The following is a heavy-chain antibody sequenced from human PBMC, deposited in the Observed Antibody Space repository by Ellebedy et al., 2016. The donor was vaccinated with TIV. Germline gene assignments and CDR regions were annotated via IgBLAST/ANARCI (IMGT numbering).Heavy chain of an antibody. Sequence: MPSETLSLTCTVSGDSIRSYYWTWIRQPPGKGLEWIGYIYHSGSTNYSPSLKSRVTISLDTSRNRFSLKMTSVIAADSAVYYCARGVRAWFDPWGQGVLVTVSS. CDR3: ARGVRAWFDP. CDR1: GDSIRSYY. CDR2: IYHSGST. V-gene: IGHV4-59*08. J-gene: IGHJ5*02. D-gene: IGHD1-1*01.